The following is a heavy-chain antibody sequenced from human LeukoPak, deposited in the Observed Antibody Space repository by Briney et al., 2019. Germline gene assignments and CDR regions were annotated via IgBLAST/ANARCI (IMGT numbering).Heavy chain of an antibody. V-gene: IGHV4-34*01. CDR1: GGSFRAYF. J-gene: IGHJ4*02. CDR2: VNHSGDT. Sequence: SETLSLTCTVHGGSFRAYFWSWIRQAPGKGLEWIGEVNHSGDTNYNPSLKNRVTISSDTSKDQFSLRLSSVTAADTAIYYCAREANSYDSGTYAWFDFWGQGTLVTVSS. D-gene: IGHD3-10*01. CDR3: AREANSYDSGTYAWFDF.